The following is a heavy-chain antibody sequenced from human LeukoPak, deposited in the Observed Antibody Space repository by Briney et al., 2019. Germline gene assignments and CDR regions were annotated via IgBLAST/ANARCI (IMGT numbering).Heavy chain of an antibody. J-gene: IGHJ6*02. CDR3: ARDPYGGNSELYYYYYGMDV. D-gene: IGHD4-23*01. CDR2: ISYDGSNK. V-gene: IGHV3-30*04. Sequence: PGGSLRLSCAASGFTFSSYAMHWVRQAPGKGLEWVAVISYDGSNKYYADSVKGRFTISRDNSKNTLYLQMNSLRAEDTAVYYCARDPYGGNSELYYYYYGMDVWGQGTTVTVSS. CDR1: GFTFSSYA.